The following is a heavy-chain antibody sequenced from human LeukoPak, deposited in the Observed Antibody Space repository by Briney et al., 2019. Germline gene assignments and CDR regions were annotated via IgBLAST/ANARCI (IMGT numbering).Heavy chain of an antibody. CDR1: GFTFSAYA. CDR2: ISSDGSIK. Sequence: GGSLSLSCAASGFTFSAYAMHWVRQAPGKGLEWVAVISSDGSIKYYADSVKGRFTISRDNSENTMWLQMGSLRAEDTAVYHCARGSVSKYRFFDNWGQGILVTVSS. D-gene: IGHD3-3*02. J-gene: IGHJ4*02. V-gene: IGHV3-30*04. CDR3: ARGSVSKYRFFDN.